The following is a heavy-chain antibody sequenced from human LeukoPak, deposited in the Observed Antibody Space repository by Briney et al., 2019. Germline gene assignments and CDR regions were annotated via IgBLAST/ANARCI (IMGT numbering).Heavy chain of an antibody. CDR1: GFTFSSYW. Sequence: QTGGSLRLSCAASGFTFSSYWMSWVRQAPGKGLEWVANIKQDGSEKYYVDSVKGRFTISRDNSKNTLYLQMNSLRAEDTAVYYCAKDRPSFLNYYDSSGYIPYYFDYWGQGTLVTVSS. V-gene: IGHV3-7*03. J-gene: IGHJ4*02. CDR3: AKDRPSFLNYYDSSGYIPYYFDY. D-gene: IGHD3-22*01. CDR2: IKQDGSEK.